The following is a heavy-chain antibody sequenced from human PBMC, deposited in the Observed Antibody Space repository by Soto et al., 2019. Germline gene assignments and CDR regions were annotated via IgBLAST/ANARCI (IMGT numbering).Heavy chain of an antibody. CDR1: GGSFSGNY. V-gene: IGHV4-34*01. CDR2: INPSGST. CDR3: ARGRDGGGAS. Sequence: QVQLQQWGAGLLKPSETLSLTCGVYGGSFSGNYWSWIRQPPGEGLEWMGEINPSGSTNYSPSLKSRAPISADTSKNQFSLKLSSVIAADTAVYYCARGRDGGGASWGQGTLVTVSS. J-gene: IGHJ5*02. D-gene: IGHD4-17*01.